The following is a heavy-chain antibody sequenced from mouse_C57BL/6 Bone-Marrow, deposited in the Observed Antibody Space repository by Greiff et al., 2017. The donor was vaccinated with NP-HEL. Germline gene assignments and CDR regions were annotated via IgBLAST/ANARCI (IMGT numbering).Heavy chain of an antibody. D-gene: IGHD1-1*01. CDR1: GFNIKNTY. CDR2: IDPANGNT. V-gene: IGHV14-3*01. J-gene: IGHJ4*01. CDR3: ARITTVVASSYYAMDY. Sequence: VQLKQSVAELVRPGASVKLSCTASGFNIKNTYMHWVKQRPEQGLEWIGRIDPANGNTKYAPKFQGKATITADTSSNTAYLQLSSLTSEDTAIYYCARITTVVASSYYAMDYWGQGTSVTVSS.